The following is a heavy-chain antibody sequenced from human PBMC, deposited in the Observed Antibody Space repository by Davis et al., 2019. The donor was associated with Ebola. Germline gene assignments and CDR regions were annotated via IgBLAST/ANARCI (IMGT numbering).Heavy chain of an antibody. CDR2: IKSKTDGGTT. J-gene: IGHJ4*02. D-gene: IGHD6-19*01. Sequence: PGGSLRLSCAASGFTFSNAWMSWVRQAPGKGLEWVGRIKSKTDGGTTDYAAPVKGRFTISRDDSKNTLYLQMNSLKTEDIAVYYCTTGAVAGTHGYWGQGTLVTVSS. V-gene: IGHV3-15*01. CDR1: GFTFSNAW. CDR3: TTGAVAGTHGY.